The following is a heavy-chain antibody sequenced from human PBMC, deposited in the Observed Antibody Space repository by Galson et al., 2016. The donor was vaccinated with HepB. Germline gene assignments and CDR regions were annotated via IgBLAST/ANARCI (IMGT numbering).Heavy chain of an antibody. CDR1: GYTFTGYW. CDR3: ARSRRSAVVNFGVDV. V-gene: IGHV1-2*02. Sequence: SVKVSCKASGYTFTGYWVQWVRQAPGQGLEWLAWINPNSGDTDYAQKFQGRVSVSRDTSTSTAYMSLSSLRLDDTAIYYCARSRRSAVVNFGVDVWGQGTTITVSS. J-gene: IGHJ6*02. CDR2: INPNSGDT.